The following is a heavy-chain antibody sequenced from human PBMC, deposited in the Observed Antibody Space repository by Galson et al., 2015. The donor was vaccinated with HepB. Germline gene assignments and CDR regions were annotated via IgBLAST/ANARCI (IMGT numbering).Heavy chain of an antibody. Sequence: SVKVSCKASGGTFSSYTISWVRQAPGQGLEWMGRIIPILGIANYAQKFQGRVTITADKSTSTAYMELSSLRSEDTAVYYCARLAGSDSNYYGSGSYYNKVYYYYGVDVWGQGTTVTVSS. CDR1: GGTFSSYT. V-gene: IGHV1-69*02. J-gene: IGHJ6*02. CDR3: ARLAGSDSNYYGSGSYYNKVYYYYGVDV. D-gene: IGHD3-10*01. CDR2: IIPILGIA.